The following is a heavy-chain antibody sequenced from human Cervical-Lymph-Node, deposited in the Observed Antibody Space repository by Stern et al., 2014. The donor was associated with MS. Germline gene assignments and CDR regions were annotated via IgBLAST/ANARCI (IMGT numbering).Heavy chain of an antibody. D-gene: IGHD3-10*01. CDR1: GFTFSDYG. J-gene: IGHJ4*02. V-gene: IGHV3-21*01. CDR3: ARGGDYYGDSAY. Sequence: EVQLVESGGGLVKPGGSLSLSCAASGFTFSDYGMNWVRQAPGKRLGWVSSISATSSYIYYADSVRGRFTISRDNAKNSLYLQMNSLRAEDTAMYYCARGGDYYGDSAYWGQGAPVTFSS. CDR2: ISATSSYI.